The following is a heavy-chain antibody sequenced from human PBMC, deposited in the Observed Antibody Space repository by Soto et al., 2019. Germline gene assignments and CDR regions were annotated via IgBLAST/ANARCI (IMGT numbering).Heavy chain of an antibody. D-gene: IGHD4-17*01. V-gene: IGHV3-30-3*01. Sequence: GESLKISCAASGFTFSSYAMHWVRQAPGKGLEWVAVISYDGSNKYYADSVKGRFTISRDNSKNTLYLQMNSLRAEDTAVYYCARDPDTVTQDLAEGGMDVWGQGTTVTVSS. CDR2: ISYDGSNK. CDR1: GFTFSSYA. CDR3: ARDPDTVTQDLAEGGMDV. J-gene: IGHJ6*02.